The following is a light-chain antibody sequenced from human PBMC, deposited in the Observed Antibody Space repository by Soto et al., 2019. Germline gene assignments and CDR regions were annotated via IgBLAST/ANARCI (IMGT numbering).Light chain of an antibody. CDR2: EVS. CDR1: SSDIGTYNY. J-gene: IGLJ1*01. V-gene: IGLV2-14*01. Sequence: QSALTQPASVSGSPGQSITISCTGTSSDIGTYNYVSWYQQHPGKAPKLMLYEVSNRPSGVSNRFFGSKSGNTASLTISGLQAEDEADYFCNSYTSSSTLYVFVTGTKVTFL. CDR3: NSYTSSSTLYV.